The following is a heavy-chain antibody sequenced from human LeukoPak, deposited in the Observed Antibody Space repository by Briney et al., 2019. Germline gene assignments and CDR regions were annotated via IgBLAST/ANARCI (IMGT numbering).Heavy chain of an antibody. Sequence: SETLSLTCTVSGVSVSSGTYYWSWIRQPPGEGLEWIGYIYYSGSTNYNPSLKSRVTISVDTSKNQFSLKLSSVTAADTAVYYCARVEWFGELSPFDIWGQGTMVTVSS. D-gene: IGHD3-10*01. V-gene: IGHV4-61*01. CDR3: ARVEWFGELSPFDI. CDR2: IYYSGST. CDR1: GVSVSSGTYY. J-gene: IGHJ3*02.